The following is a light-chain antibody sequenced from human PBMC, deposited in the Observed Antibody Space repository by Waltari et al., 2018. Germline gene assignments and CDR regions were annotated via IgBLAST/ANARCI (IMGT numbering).Light chain of an antibody. J-gene: IGKJ4*01. CDR2: DTS. CDR1: QSVGTY. CDR3: QPRRNWPLA. Sequence: EIVLIQSPAILSFSPGERATLSCRASQSVGTYLAWYQQRPGQSPRLLIYDTSYSAAGIPASFSGGGAETDFPLTSSSLQPEDFAAYYCQPRRNWPLAVGGGTRVQI. V-gene: IGKV3-11*01.